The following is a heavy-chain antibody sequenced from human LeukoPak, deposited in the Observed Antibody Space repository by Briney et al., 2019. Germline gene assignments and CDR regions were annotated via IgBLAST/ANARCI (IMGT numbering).Heavy chain of an antibody. J-gene: IGHJ6*04. Sequence: GGTLRLSCAASGFTFSSHGMNWVRPAPGKGLEWVSYISSSGSTIYYADSVKGRFTISRDNAKNSLYLQMNSLRAEDTAVYYCAELGITMIGGVWGKGTTVTISS. V-gene: IGHV3-48*03. D-gene: IGHD3-10*02. CDR1: GFTFSSHG. CDR3: AELGITMIGGV. CDR2: ISSSGSTI.